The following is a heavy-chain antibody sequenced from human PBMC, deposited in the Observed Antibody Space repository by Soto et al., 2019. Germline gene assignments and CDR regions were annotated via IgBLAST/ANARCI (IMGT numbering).Heavy chain of an antibody. Sequence: QVQLVQSGAEVKKPGASVKVSCKASGYTFTSYAMHWVRQAPGQRLEWMGWINAGNGNTKYSQKFQGRVTINRDTSASTAYMELSSLRSEDTAVYYCARTGDSYGYVGADYWGQGTLVTVSS. D-gene: IGHD5-18*01. CDR3: ARTGDSYGYVGADY. CDR2: INAGNGNT. V-gene: IGHV1-3*01. J-gene: IGHJ4*02. CDR1: GYTFTSYA.